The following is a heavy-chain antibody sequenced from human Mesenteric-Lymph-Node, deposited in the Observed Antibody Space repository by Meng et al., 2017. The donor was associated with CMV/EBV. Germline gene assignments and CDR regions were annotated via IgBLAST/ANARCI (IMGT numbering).Heavy chain of an antibody. Sequence: SQTRSLTGAISGDSVSSNSATWNWLRQSPSRGLEWLGRTYYRSKWYTDYAVSVKSRITFNSDTSKNQFSLHLNSVTPEDTAVYYCARVDSSDFFYFDYWGQGTLVTVSS. CDR1: GDSVSSNSAT. D-gene: IGHD3-22*01. J-gene: IGHJ4*02. CDR2: TYYRSKWYT. V-gene: IGHV6-1*01. CDR3: ARVDSSDFFYFDY.